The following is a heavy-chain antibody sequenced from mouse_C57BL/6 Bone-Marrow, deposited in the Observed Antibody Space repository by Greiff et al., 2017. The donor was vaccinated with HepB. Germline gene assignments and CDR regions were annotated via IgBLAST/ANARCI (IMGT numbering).Heavy chain of an antibody. CDR2: IDPSDSYT. Sequence: QVQLQQPGAELVKPGASVKLSCKASGYTFTSYWMQWVKQRPGQGLEWIGEIDPSDSYTNYNQKFKGKATVTVDTSSSTAYMQLSSLTSEDSAVDYCARLSWDDFGYGDRGTSLTVSS. V-gene: IGHV1-50*01. CDR3: ARLSWDDFGY. D-gene: IGHD4-1*01. CDR1: GYTFTSYW. J-gene: IGHJ2*03.